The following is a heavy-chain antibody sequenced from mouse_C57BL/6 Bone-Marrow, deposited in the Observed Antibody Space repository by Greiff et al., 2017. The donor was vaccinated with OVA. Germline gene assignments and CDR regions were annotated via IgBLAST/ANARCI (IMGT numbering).Heavy chain of an antibody. J-gene: IGHJ4*01. CDR2: LDPSDSYT. D-gene: IGHD3-2*02. Sequence: QVQLQQPGAELVMPGASVKLSCKASGYTFTSYWMHWVKQRPGQGLEWIGELDPSDSYTNYNQKFKGKSTLTVDKSSSTAYMQLSSLTSEDSAVYYCARGGQLRLRDAMDYWGQGTSVTVSS. V-gene: IGHV1-69*01. CDR1: GYTFTSYW. CDR3: ARGGQLRLRDAMDY.